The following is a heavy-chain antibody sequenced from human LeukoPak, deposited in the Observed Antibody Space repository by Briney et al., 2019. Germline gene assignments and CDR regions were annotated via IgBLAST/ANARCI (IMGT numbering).Heavy chain of an antibody. Sequence: SETLPLTCTVSGGSISSSSYYWGWIRQPPGKGLEWIGSIYYSGSTYYNPSLKRRVTISVDTSKNQFSLKLSSVTAADTAVYYCARRRVTVTTPLDAFDIWGQGTMVTVSS. CDR2: IYYSGST. J-gene: IGHJ3*02. D-gene: IGHD4-17*01. CDR3: ARRRVTVTTPLDAFDI. CDR1: GGSISSSSYY. V-gene: IGHV4-39*01.